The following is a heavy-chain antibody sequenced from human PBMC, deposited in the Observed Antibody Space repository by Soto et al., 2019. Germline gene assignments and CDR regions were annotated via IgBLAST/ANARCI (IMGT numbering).Heavy chain of an antibody. CDR2: IYYSGST. Sequence: SETLSLTCTVSGGSISSGGYYWSWIRQHPGKGLEWIGYIYYSGSTYYNPSLKSRVTISVDTSKNQFSLKLSSVTAADTAVYYCARSLITMVRGVNWFDPWGQGTLVTVSS. CDR3: ARSLITMVRGVNWFDP. CDR1: GGSISSGGYY. D-gene: IGHD3-10*01. V-gene: IGHV4-31*03. J-gene: IGHJ5*02.